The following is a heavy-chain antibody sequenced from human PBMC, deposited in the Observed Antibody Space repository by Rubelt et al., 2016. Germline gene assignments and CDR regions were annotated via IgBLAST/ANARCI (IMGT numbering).Heavy chain of an antibody. D-gene: IGHD3-10*01. CDR1: GGSFSGYY. CDR3: AGTYDYASGRYEEGWFNP. CDR2: INHSGST. J-gene: IGHJ5*02. Sequence: QVQLQQWGAGLLKPSETLSLTCAVSGGSFSGYYWSWIRQPPGKGLERIGEINHSGSTYYNPSLKSRGTITVDTSKNQFSRKLGSVTAAETAVFYCAGTYDYASGRYEEGWFNPWGQGTLVTVSS. V-gene: IGHV4-34*01.